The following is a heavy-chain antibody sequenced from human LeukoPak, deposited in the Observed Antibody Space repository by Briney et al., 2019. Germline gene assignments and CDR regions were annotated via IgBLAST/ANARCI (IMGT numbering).Heavy chain of an antibody. CDR2: IYTSGST. J-gene: IGHJ6*03. CDR3: ARVDFWSGYYYYMDV. Sequence: PSETLSLTCTVSGGSISSYYWSWIRQPAGKGLEWIGRIYTSGSTNYNPSLKSRVTMSVDTSKKQFSLKLSSVTAADTAVYYCARVDFWSGYYYYMDVWGKGTTVTVSS. CDR1: GGSISSYY. V-gene: IGHV4-4*07. D-gene: IGHD3-3*01.